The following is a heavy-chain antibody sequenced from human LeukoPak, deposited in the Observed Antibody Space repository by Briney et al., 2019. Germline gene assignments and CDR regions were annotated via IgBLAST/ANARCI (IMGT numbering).Heavy chain of an antibody. D-gene: IGHD3-3*01. CDR1: GFTFSSYA. V-gene: IGHV3-23*01. CDR2: ISGNGGST. CDR3: AKGISFGVVIIPHDY. J-gene: IGHJ4*02. Sequence: GGSLRLSCAASGFTFSSYAMSWVRQAPGKGLEWVSAISGNGGSTYYADSVKGRFTISRDNSKNTLYLQMNSLRAEDTAVYYCAKGISFGVVIIPHDYWGQGTLVTVSS.